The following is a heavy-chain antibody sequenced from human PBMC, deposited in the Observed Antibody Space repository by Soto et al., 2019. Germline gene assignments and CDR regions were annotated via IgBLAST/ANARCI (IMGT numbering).Heavy chain of an antibody. CDR3: ARGVQDYGRVVAFDI. D-gene: IGHD4-17*01. Sequence: GASVKVSCKASGYTFTSYGISWVRQAPGQGLEWMGRIIPILGIANYAQKFQGRVTITADKSTSTAYMELSSLRSEDTAVYYCARGVQDYGRVVAFDIWGQGTMVTVS. CDR1: GYTFTSYG. J-gene: IGHJ3*02. V-gene: IGHV1-69*04. CDR2: IIPILGIA.